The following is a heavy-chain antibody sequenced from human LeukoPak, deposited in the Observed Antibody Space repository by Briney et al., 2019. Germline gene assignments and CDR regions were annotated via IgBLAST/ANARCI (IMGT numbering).Heavy chain of an antibody. CDR3: ARLHYDVLTGPFDY. D-gene: IGHD3-9*01. J-gene: IGHJ4*02. V-gene: IGHV3-66*04. CDR1: GITVSTNY. CDR2: IYSGGAT. Sequence: SGGSLGLSCAASGITVSTNYMSWVRQAPGKGLEWVSIIYSGGATFYADSVKGRFTISRENSKNTLWLQMNSLRAEDTAVYYCARLHYDVLTGPFDYWGQGTLVTVSS.